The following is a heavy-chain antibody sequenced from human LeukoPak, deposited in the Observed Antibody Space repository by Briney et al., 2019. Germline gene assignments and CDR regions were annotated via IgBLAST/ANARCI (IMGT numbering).Heavy chain of an antibody. V-gene: IGHV1-18*01. CDR2: ISTYNGDT. CDR1: GYTFTTYG. D-gene: IGHD5-18*01. J-gene: IGHJ4*02. CDR3: ARRGSVETPMSNWEWWY. Sequence: ASVTVSFTASGYTFTTYGISWLRQAPGQGPEWMGWISTYNGDTNYAQKFQGRVTLTTDTSTSTVYMALRSLRSDDTAVYYCARRGSVETPMSNWEWWYWGQGTLVTVSS.